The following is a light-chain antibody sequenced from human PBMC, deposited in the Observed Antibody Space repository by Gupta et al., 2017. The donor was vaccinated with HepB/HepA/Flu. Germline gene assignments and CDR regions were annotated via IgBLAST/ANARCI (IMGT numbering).Light chain of an antibody. J-gene: IGLJ1*01. CDR1: SSDVGAYNG. V-gene: IGLV2-8*01. CDR2: EVN. Sequence: QSALTQPPSASGSPGQSVTISCTGSSSDVGAYNGVSWYQQHPGKAPKLMIYEVNKRPSGVPDRFSGSKSGNTASLTVSGLQAEDEADYYCTSYEGTNIFYVFGTGTTVTVL. CDR3: TSYEGTNIFYV.